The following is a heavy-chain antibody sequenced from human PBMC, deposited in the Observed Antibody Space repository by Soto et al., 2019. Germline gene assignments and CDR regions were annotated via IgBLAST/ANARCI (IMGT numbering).Heavy chain of an antibody. CDR1: GYSISSGYY. Sequence: SETLSLPCTVSGYSISSGYYWGWIRQPPGKGLEWIGSIFHSGDTYYTPSLTSRVTISVDTPMNQFSLKLSSVTATDTAVYYCARDGVLIAAVATGFDYWGRGALVTVSS. V-gene: IGHV4-38-2*02. CDR3: ARDGVLIAAVATGFDY. J-gene: IGHJ4*02. CDR2: IFHSGDT. D-gene: IGHD6-13*01.